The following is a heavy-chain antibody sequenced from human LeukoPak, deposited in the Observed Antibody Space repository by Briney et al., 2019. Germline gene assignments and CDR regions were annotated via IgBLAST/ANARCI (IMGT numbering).Heavy chain of an antibody. D-gene: IGHD6-13*01. J-gene: IGHJ6*03. Sequence: GGSLRLSCAASGFTFSSYAMHWVRQAPGKGLEYVSAISSNGGSTYYANSVKGRFTISRDNSKNTLYLQMGSLRAEDMAVYYCARVVSSRRGTYYYYMDVWGKGTTVTISS. CDR3: ARVVSSRRGTYYYYMDV. CDR2: ISSNGGST. V-gene: IGHV3-64*01. CDR1: GFTFSSYA.